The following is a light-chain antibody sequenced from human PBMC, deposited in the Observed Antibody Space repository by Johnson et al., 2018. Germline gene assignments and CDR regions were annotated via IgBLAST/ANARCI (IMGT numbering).Light chain of an antibody. CDR3: GTWDSSLGAGIV. J-gene: IGLJ1*01. V-gene: IGLV1-51*02. CDR2: ENN. Sequence: QSVLTQPPSVSAAPGQKVTISCSGSSSNIGNNYVSWYQQLPGTAPKLLIYENNKRPSGIPDRFSGSKSGTSATLGITGLQTGDEADYYCGTWDSSLGAGIVCGTGTQVTVL. CDR1: SSNIGNNY.